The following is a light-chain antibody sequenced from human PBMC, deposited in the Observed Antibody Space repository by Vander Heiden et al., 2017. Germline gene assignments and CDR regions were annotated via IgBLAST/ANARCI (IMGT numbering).Light chain of an antibody. CDR2: DAF. CDR1: QDITSY. J-gene: IGKJ4*01. CDR3: QQYDHLPLT. V-gene: IGKV1-33*01. Sequence: DIQMTQSPSSLSASLGDSVTITCQASQDITSYLNWYQQKPGKAPKTPIHDAFQLETGVPSRFSGSGSGAHFTFTIKSLQPEDFATYYCQQYDHLPLTFGGGTKVDIK.